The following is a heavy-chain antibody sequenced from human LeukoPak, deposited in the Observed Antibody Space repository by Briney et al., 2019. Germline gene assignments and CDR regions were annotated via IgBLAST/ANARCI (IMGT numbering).Heavy chain of an antibody. CDR1: GFTFSSYW. D-gene: IGHD6-19*01. Sequence: GGSLRLSCAASGFTFSSYWMHWVRQAPGKGLVWVSSISSSSSYVYYADSVKGRFTISRDNAKNSLYLQMNSLRAEDTAVYYCARASEWLVKESDYYYYYMDVWGKGTTVTVSS. V-gene: IGHV3-21*01. CDR3: ARASEWLVKESDYYYYYMDV. CDR2: ISSSSSYV. J-gene: IGHJ6*03.